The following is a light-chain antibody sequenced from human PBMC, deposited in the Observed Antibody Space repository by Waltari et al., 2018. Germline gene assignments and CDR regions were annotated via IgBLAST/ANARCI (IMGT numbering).Light chain of an antibody. CDR2: DAS. CDR1: QSVSGY. V-gene: IGKV3-11*01. CDR3: QQRSNWPRVT. Sequence: EIVLTQSPATLSLSPGESATLSYRASQSVSGYLAWYQQKPGQAPRLLIYDASSRATGIPARFSGSGSGTDFTLTISSLDPEDFAVYYCQQRSNWPRVTFGGGTKVEIK. J-gene: IGKJ4*01.